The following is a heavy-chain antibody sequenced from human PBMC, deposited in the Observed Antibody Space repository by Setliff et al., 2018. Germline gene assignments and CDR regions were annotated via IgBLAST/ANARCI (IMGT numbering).Heavy chain of an antibody. CDR3: AGGAFGSRWYVRPWFDP. CDR2: IDQSGST. Sequence: PSETLSLTCAVYGDSFSGYFWTWIRQPPGKGLEWIGDIDQSGSTNYNPSPKSRLTRSVDTSKNQFSLSLSSVTAADTAVYYCAGGAFGSRWYVRPWFDPWGQGTLGTVSS. D-gene: IGHD6-13*01. CDR1: GDSFSGYF. J-gene: IGHJ5*02. V-gene: IGHV4-34*01.